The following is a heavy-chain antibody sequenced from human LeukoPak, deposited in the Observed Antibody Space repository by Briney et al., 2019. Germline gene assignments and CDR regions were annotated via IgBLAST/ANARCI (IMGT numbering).Heavy chain of an antibody. V-gene: IGHV4-39*07. CDR3: AREYTLYISGWFIDY. CDR1: GDSSSNSLYY. CDR2: IDYSGST. D-gene: IGHD6-19*01. Sequence: SETLSLTCSVSGDSSSNSLYYWGWVRQPPGKGLEWIGTIDYSGSTYYNPSLKSRATISIDTSKNQFSLTLSPVTAADTAIYYCAREYTLYISGWFIDYWGQGTVVTVSS. J-gene: IGHJ4*02.